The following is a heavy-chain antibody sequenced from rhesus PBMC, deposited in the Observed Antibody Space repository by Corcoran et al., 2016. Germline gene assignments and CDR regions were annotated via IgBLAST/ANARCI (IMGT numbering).Heavy chain of an antibody. CDR1: GGAISGGYY. CDR3: VSLYYEDDYGYYYFDY. CDR2: IYGNSAST. Sequence: QVQLQESGPGLVKPSETLSLTCAVSGGAISGGYYWGWIRQHPGKGRGWVGNIYGNSASTYYNPSLKSRVTISKDTSKNKFSLKLSSVTAADTAVYYCVSLYYEDDYGYYYFDYWGQGVLVTVSS. J-gene: IGHJ4*01. D-gene: IGHD3-9*01. V-gene: IGHV4S7*01.